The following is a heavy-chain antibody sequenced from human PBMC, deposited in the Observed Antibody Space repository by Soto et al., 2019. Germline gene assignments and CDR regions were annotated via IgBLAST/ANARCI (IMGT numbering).Heavy chain of an antibody. CDR3: ARGGLDSSGWGYYFDY. CDR2: IYYSGTS. J-gene: IGHJ4*02. Sequence: PSETLSLTCTVSGGSISSYYWSWIRQPPGKGLEWIGYIYYSGTSNYNPSLKSRVTISVDTSKNQFSLKLSSVTAADTAVYYCARGGLDSSGWGYYFDYWGQGTLVTVSS. V-gene: IGHV4-59*08. D-gene: IGHD6-19*01. CDR1: GGSISSYY.